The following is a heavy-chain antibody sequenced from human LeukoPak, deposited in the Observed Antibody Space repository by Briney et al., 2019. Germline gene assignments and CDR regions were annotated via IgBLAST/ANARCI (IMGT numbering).Heavy chain of an antibody. J-gene: IGHJ4*02. D-gene: IGHD1-26*01. CDR3: ARGTVGATYY. Sequence: GGALRLSCAVSGFTFSNFWMSWVRQAPGKGLVWVSRINSDGSSTSYADSVKGRFTISRDNAKNTLYLQMNSLRAEDTAVYYCARGTVGATYYWGQGTLVTVSS. CDR2: INSDGSST. CDR1: GFTFSNFW. V-gene: IGHV3-74*01.